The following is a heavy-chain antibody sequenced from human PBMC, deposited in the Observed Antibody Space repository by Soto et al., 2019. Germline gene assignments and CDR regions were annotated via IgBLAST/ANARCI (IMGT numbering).Heavy chain of an antibody. CDR1: GFTFTSSA. Sequence: SVKVSCKASGFTFTSSAMQWVRQARGQRLEWIGWIVVGSGNTNYAQKFQERVTITRDMSTSTAYMELSSLRSEDTAVYYCAADPAQYYDILTGYYPWGQGTLVTVSS. J-gene: IGHJ5*02. CDR3: AADPAQYYDILTGYYP. V-gene: IGHV1-58*02. D-gene: IGHD3-9*01. CDR2: IVVGSGNT.